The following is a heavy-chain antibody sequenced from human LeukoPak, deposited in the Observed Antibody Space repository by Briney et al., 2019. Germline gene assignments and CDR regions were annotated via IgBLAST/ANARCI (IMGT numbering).Heavy chain of an antibody. J-gene: IGHJ5*02. CDR2: IFYTGRA. CDR1: GASINTSNFY. D-gene: IGHD3-10*01. CDR3: ARQGTMTRGGYWLDP. V-gene: IGHV4-39*01. Sequence: SETLSLTCTVSGASINTSNFYWAWIRQPPGQGLESVGSIFYTGRAYSSASLNSRVTISVDTSKNQFSLKLISVTAADTAVYYCARQGTMTRGGYWLDPWGQGTLVTVSS.